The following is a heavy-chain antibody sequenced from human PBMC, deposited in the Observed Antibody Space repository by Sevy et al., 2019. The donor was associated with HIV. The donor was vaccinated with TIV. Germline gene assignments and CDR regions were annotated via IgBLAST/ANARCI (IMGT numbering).Heavy chain of an antibody. CDR2: IYYSGST. Sequence: SETLSLTCTVSGGSISSGGYYWSWIRQHPGKGLEWIGYIYYSGSTYYNPSLKSRVTISVDTSKNQFSLKLSSVSAADTAVYYCARVGAVTAFDLDYWGQGTLVTVSS. V-gene: IGHV4-31*03. CDR1: GGSISSGGYY. J-gene: IGHJ4*02. D-gene: IGHD4-4*01. CDR3: ARVGAVTAFDLDY.